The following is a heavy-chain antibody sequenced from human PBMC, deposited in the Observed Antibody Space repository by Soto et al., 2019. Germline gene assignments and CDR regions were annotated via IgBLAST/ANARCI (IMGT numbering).Heavy chain of an antibody. CDR1: GYTFTSYY. V-gene: IGHV1-46*01. D-gene: IGHD6-19*01. J-gene: IGHJ6*02. CDR3: ARERFLAVAGIYYYYGMDV. Sequence: ASVKVSCKASGYTFTSYYMHWVRQAPGQGLECMGIINPSGGSTSYAQKFQGRVTMTRDTSTSTVYMELSSLRSEDTAVYYCARERFLAVAGIYYYYGMDVWGQGTTVTVSS. CDR2: INPSGGST.